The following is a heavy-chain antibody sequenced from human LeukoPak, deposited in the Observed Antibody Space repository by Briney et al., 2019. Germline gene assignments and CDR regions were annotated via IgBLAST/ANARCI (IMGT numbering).Heavy chain of an antibody. CDR3: ARDVGGWSSYYYYGMDV. J-gene: IGHJ6*02. CDR1: GGTFSSYA. Sequence: ASVKVSCKASGGTFSSYAISWVRQAPGQELEWMGRIIPILGIANYAQKFQGRVTITADKSTSTAYMELSSLRSEDTAVYYCARDVGGWSSYYYYGMDVWGQGTTVTVSS. D-gene: IGHD6-19*01. V-gene: IGHV1-69*04. CDR2: IIPILGIA.